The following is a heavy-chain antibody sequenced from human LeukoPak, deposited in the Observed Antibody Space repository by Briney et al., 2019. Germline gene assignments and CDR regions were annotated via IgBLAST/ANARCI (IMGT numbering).Heavy chain of an antibody. D-gene: IGHD6-13*01. CDR1: GYTFTSYG. CDR2: IIPILGIA. CDR3: ARAVYSSSWYGGAFDI. V-gene: IGHV1-69*04. Sequence: SVKVSCKASGYTFTSYGISWVRQAPGQGLEWMGRIIPILGIANYAQKFQGRVTITADKSTSTAYMELSSLRSEDTAVYYCARAVYSSSWYGGAFDIWGQGTMVTVSS. J-gene: IGHJ3*02.